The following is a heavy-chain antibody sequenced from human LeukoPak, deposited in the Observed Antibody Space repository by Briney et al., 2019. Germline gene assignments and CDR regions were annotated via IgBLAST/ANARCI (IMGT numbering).Heavy chain of an antibody. CDR1: GYTFTGYY. CDR3: ATDQRGAGLGFRYGSGSYNGMDV. CDR2: INPNSGGT. V-gene: IGHV1-2*02. J-gene: IGHJ6*02. D-gene: IGHD3-10*01. Sequence: ASVKVSCKASGYTFTGYYMHWVRQAPGQGLEWMGWINPNSGGTNYAQKFQGRVTMTRDTSISTAYMELSSLRSEDTAVYYCATDQRGAGLGFRYGSGSYNGMDVWGQGTTVTVSS.